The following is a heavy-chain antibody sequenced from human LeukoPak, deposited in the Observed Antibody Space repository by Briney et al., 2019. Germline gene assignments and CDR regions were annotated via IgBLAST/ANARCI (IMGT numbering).Heavy chain of an antibody. Sequence: ASVKVSCKASGYTFTSYGISWVRQAPGQGLEWMGWISAYNGNTNYAQKLQGGVTMTTDTSTSTAYMELRSLRSDDTAVYYCAREGSGIAAAGNWYFDLWGRGTLVTVSS. CDR1: GYTFTSYG. V-gene: IGHV1-18*01. J-gene: IGHJ2*01. CDR2: ISAYNGNT. CDR3: AREGSGIAAAGNWYFDL. D-gene: IGHD6-13*01.